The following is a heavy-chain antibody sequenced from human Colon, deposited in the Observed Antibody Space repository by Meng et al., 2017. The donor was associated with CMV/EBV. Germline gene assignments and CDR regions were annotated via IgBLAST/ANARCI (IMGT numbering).Heavy chain of an antibody. CDR2: ISRDGTSI. CDR1: GFTFSSYS. D-gene: IGHD1-1*01. V-gene: IGHV3-21*01. CDR3: ARDRLEGDYSGPGY. Sequence: GESLKISCAASGFTFSSYSMNWVRQAPGKGLEWVSSISRDGTSIYYSNSVRGRFTISRDDAENSLYLQMNSLRADDTAFYYCARDRLEGDYSGPGYWGQGTLVTVSS. J-gene: IGHJ4*02.